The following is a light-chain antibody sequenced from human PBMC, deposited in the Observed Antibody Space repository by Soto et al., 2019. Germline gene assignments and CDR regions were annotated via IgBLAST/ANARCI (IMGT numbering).Light chain of an antibody. CDR1: QSISNW. V-gene: IGKV1-5*01. Sequence: DIQMTQSPSTLSASVGDRVTITCRASQSISNWLAWYQQKPGKAPKLLIYDDSSLDSRVPSRFSGSGSGTEFTLTISSLQPEDIATYYRLQDYNYPWTFGQGTKVDIK. J-gene: IGKJ1*01. CDR2: DDS. CDR3: LQDYNYPWT.